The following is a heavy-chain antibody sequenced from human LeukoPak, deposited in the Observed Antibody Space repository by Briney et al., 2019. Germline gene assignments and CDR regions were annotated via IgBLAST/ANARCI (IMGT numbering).Heavy chain of an antibody. Sequence: ASVKVSCKASGYTFTSYAMHWVRQAPGQRLEWMGWINAGSGNTRYSQKFQGRVTITRDTSASTAYMELSSLRSEDTAVYYCASGPAGLVVTAMYYYYYGMDVWGQGTTVTVSS. D-gene: IGHD2-21*02. J-gene: IGHJ6*02. CDR2: INAGSGNT. V-gene: IGHV1-3*01. CDR1: GYTFTSYA. CDR3: ASGPAGLVVTAMYYYYYGMDV.